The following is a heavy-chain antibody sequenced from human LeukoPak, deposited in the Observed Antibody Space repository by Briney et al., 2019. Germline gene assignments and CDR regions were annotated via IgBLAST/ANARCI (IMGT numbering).Heavy chain of an antibody. D-gene: IGHD3-3*01. Sequence: PGGSLRLSCAASGFTVSSNYMNWVRQAPGQGLEWVSSLSGSSSYKYYADSVKGRFTISRDNAKNSLYLQMNSLRAEDTAVYYCARGPDYDFWSGPPPNFDYWGQGTLVTVSS. J-gene: IGHJ4*02. V-gene: IGHV3-21*01. CDR3: ARGPDYDFWSGPPPNFDY. CDR2: LSGSSSYK. CDR1: GFTVSSNY.